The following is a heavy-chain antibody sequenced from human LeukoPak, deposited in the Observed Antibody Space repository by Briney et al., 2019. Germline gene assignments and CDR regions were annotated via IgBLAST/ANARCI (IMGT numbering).Heavy chain of an antibody. J-gene: IGHJ1*01. CDR2: ISAMSSSI. Sequence: GGSLRLSCAASGFTSSGYSMNWGRDAVGKGLERVSYISAMSSSIYYAESAKGRFTISRDNAKNSLYLQMNSLRDEDTAVYYCARRAAGRPGADYFQHWGQGILVTVSS. CDR1: GFTSSGYS. D-gene: IGHD3-10*01. V-gene: IGHV3-48*02. CDR3: ARRAAGRPGADYFQH.